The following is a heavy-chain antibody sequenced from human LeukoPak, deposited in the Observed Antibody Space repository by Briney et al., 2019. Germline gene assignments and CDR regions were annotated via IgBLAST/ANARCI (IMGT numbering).Heavy chain of an antibody. CDR2: IYSNGIT. Sequence: SETLSLTCTVSGGSISSYYWSWIRQPLGKGPEWIGYIYSNGITNYNPSLKSRVTISVDTSKNQFPLKLSSVTAADTAVFYCARVLRYCSGGNCYSGGLGYMDVWGKGTTVTISS. V-gene: IGHV4-59*08. J-gene: IGHJ6*03. D-gene: IGHD2-15*01. CDR3: ARVLRYCSGGNCYSGGLGYMDV. CDR1: GGSISSYY.